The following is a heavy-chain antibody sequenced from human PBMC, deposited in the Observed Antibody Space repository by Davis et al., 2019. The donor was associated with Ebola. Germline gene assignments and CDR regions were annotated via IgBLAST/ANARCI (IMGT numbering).Heavy chain of an antibody. CDR2: IKQDGSEK. V-gene: IGHV3-7*03. J-gene: IGHJ6*02. CDR1: GFTFSSYW. CDR3: AGPTQYSNYNDFYYYYGMDV. D-gene: IGHD4-11*01. Sequence: GGSLRLSCAASGFTFSSYWMSWVRQAPGKGLEWVANIKQDGSEKYYVDSVKGRFTISRDNAKNSLYLQMNNLRAEDTAVYYCAGPTQYSNYNDFYYYYGMDVWGQGTTVTVSS.